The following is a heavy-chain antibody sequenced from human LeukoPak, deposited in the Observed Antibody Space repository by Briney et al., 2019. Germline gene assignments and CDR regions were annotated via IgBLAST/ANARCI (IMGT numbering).Heavy chain of an antibody. CDR2: INPNSGGT. V-gene: IGHV1-2*02. CDR1: GYTFTGYY. CDR3: AILGDIVVVPAAPYLDY. Sequence: GASVKVSCKASGYTFTGYYMHWVRQAPGQGLEWMGWINPNSGGTNYAQKFQGRVTMTRDTSISTAYMEPSRLRSDDTAVYYCAILGDIVVVPAAPYLDYWGQGTLVAVSS. J-gene: IGHJ4*02. D-gene: IGHD2-2*01.